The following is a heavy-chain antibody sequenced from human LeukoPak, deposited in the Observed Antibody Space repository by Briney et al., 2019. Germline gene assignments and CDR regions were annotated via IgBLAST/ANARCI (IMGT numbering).Heavy chain of an antibody. D-gene: IGHD2-2*01. J-gene: IGHJ6*03. CDR1: GFTFSSYW. V-gene: IGHV3-7*01. Sequence: GGSLRLSCAASGFTFSSYWMSWVRQAPGKGLEWVAYIKHDGSDKYHVDSVKGRFTISRDNSKNSLYLQMNSLRADDTAVYYCARARRPDGVVPAARYMDVWAKGPRSPSP. CDR2: IKHDGSDK. CDR3: ARARRPDGVVPAARYMDV.